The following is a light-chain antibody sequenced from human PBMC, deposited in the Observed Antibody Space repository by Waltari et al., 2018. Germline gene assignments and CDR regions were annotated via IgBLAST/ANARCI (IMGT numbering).Light chain of an antibody. J-gene: IGLJ1*01. CDR1: IADVGTYNY. CDR2: EVS. Sequence: QSALTQPASVSGSPGQSITISCTGTIADVGTYNYIPWHQHPPGKAPKFIISEVSHRPSGISYRFSGSKSGNTASLTISGLRPEDEADYYCSSYTDKNTLVFGSGTKVNVL. CDR3: SSYTDKNTLV. V-gene: IGLV2-14*01.